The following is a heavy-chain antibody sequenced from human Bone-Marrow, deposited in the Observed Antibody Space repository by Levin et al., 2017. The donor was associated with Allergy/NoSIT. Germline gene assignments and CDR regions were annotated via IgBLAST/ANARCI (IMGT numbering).Heavy chain of an antibody. CDR2: ISSSGSTI. CDR1: GFTSSSYE. CDR3: ATHLNGLRGGYYFDY. J-gene: IGHJ4*02. V-gene: IGHV3-48*03. Sequence: GESLKISCAASGFTSSSYEMNWVRQAPGKGLEWVSYISSSGSTIYYADSVKGRFTISRDNAKNSLYLQMNSLRAEDTAVYYCATHLNGLRGGYYFDYWGQGTLVTVSS. D-gene: IGHD2-8*01.